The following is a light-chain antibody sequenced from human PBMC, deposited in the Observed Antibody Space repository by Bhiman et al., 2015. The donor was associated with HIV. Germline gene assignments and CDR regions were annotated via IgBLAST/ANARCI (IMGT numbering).Light chain of an antibody. J-gene: IGLJ1*01. CDR1: SSTIGNNY. CDR2: DND. Sequence: QSVLTQPPSMSAAPGQTVTISCSGTSSTIGNNYVSWYQQFPGTAPRLLIYDNDKRPSGIPDRFSGSKSGTSATLGITGLQTGDEADYYCGTWHSSLSAGGVFGTGTKVTVL. CDR3: GTWHSSLSAGGV. V-gene: IGLV1-51*01.